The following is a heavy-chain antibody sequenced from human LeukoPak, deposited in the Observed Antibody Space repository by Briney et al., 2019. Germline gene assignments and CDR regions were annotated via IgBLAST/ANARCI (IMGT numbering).Heavy chain of an antibody. CDR2: IYYSGST. D-gene: IGHD3-16*01. Sequence: SETLSLTCTVSGGPISSSSYYWGWIRQPPGNGLEWIGSIYYSGSTYYNPSLKSRVTISVDTSKNQFSLKLSSVTAADTAVYYCARQPGGGFDYWGQGTLVTVSS. CDR3: ARQPGGGFDY. V-gene: IGHV4-39*01. J-gene: IGHJ4*02. CDR1: GGPISSSSYY.